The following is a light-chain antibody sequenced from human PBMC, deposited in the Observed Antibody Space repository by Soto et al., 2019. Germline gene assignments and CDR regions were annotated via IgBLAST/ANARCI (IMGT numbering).Light chain of an antibody. CDR3: MQALHTPET. CDR2: LGS. J-gene: IGKJ4*01. CDR1: QSLLHSNGYNY. Sequence: DIVMTQSPLSLPVTPGEPASISCRSSQSLLHSNGYNYLDWYLQKPGQSPQLLIYLGSNRASGVPDRFSGSGSGTDFTLKISRVEAEDVGVYYCMQALHTPETFGGRTNVEIK. V-gene: IGKV2-28*01.